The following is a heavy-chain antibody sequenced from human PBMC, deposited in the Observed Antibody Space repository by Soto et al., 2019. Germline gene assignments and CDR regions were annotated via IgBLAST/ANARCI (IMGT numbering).Heavy chain of an antibody. CDR2: IWYDGSNK. J-gene: IGHJ4*02. Sequence: GGSLRLSCAASGFTFSSHGMHWVRQAPGKGLEWVAVIWYDGSNKYYADSVKGRFTISRDNSKNMLYLEMNSLRAEDTAVYYCARWGNWKGVDYWGQGTPVTVSS. CDR1: GFTFSSHG. CDR3: ARWGNWKGVDY. V-gene: IGHV3-33*01. D-gene: IGHD3-16*01.